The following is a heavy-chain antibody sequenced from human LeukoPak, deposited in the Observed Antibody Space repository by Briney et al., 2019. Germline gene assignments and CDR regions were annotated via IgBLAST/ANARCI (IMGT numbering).Heavy chain of an antibody. CDR1: GYTFTGYY. V-gene: IGHV1-2*02. CDR2: INPNSSGT. J-gene: IGHJ4*02. CDR3: ARDLKRITMVRGAPALGY. D-gene: IGHD3-10*01. Sequence: ASVKVSCKASGYTFTGYYMHWVRPAPGQGLEWMGWINPNSSGTNYAQKFQGRVTMTRDTSISTAYMELSRLRSDDTAVYYCARDLKRITMVRGAPALGYWGQGTLVTVPS.